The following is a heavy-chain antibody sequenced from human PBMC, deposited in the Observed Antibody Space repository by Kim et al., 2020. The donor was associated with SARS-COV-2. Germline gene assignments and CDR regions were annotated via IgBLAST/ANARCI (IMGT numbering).Heavy chain of an antibody. CDR3: AKTVAGRIDAFDI. V-gene: IGHV3-7*03. D-gene: IGHD6-19*01. J-gene: IGHJ3*02. Sequence: YVDSMMGLFTISRDNTHNFLYLEMSSLRAEDTAVYYCAKTVAGRIDAFDIWGQGTMVTVSS.